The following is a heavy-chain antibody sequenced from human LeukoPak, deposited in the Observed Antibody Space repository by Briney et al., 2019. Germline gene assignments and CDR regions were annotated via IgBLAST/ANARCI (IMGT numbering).Heavy chain of an antibody. D-gene: IGHD3-3*01. V-gene: IGHV1-69*04. J-gene: IGHJ5*02. Sequence: SVKVSCKASGGTFSSYAISWVRQAPGQGLEWMGRIIPILGIANYAQKFQGRVTITADKSTSTAYMELSSLRSEDTAVYYCARHGHYDFWSGKGVFDPWGQGTLVTVSS. CDR2: IIPILGIA. CDR3: ARHGHYDFWSGKGVFDP. CDR1: GGTFSSYA.